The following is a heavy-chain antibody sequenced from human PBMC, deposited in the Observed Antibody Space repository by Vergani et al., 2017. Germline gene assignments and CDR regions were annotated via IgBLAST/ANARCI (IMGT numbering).Heavy chain of an antibody. V-gene: IGHV5-51*01. CDR2: IYPGDSDT. J-gene: IGHJ6*03. CDR3: ARGWWDAQIVVVPAAIKYYYYYMDV. Sequence: EVQLVQSGAEVKKPGESLKISCKGSGYSFTSYWIGWVRQMPGKGLEWMGIIYPGDSDTRYSPSFQGQVTISADKSISTAYLQWSSLKASDTAMYYCARGWWDAQIVVVPAAIKYYYYYMDVWGKGTTVTVSS. D-gene: IGHD2-2*02. CDR1: GYSFTSYW.